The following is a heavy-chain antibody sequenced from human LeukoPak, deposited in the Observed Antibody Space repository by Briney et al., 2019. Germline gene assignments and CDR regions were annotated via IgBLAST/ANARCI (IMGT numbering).Heavy chain of an antibody. CDR1: GFTFSSYA. V-gene: IGHV3-64*01. D-gene: IGHD3-3*01. CDR3: ARTLYDFWSGYPPLDP. Sequence: GGSLRLSCAASGFTFSSYAMHWVRQAPGKGLEYVSAISSNGGSTYYANSVKGRFTISRDNSKDTLYLQMGSLRAEDMAVYYCARTLYDFWSGYPPLDPWGQGTLVTVSS. J-gene: IGHJ5*02. CDR2: ISSNGGST.